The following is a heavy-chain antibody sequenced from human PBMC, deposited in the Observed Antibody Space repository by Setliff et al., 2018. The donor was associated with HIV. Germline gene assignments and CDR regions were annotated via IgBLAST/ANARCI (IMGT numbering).Heavy chain of an antibody. CDR2: IYTDGST. CDR3: ARGSSGWGMDFYYYYMDV. D-gene: IGHD6-19*01. J-gene: IGHJ6*03. V-gene: IGHV4-59*01. CDR1: GGSISSYY. Sequence: PSETLSLTCTVSGGSISSYYWSWIRQPPGKGLEWIGHIYTDGSTNFNPSLKSRVTISVDTSKNQFSLKLSSVTAADTAVYYCARGSSGWGMDFYYYYMDVWGKGTTVTVSS.